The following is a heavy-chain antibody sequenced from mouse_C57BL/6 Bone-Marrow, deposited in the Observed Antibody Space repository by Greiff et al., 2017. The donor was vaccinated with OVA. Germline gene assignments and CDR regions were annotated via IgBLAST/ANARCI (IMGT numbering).Heavy chain of an antibody. Sequence: QVQLQQSGAELMKPGASVKLSCKATGYTFTGYWIEWVKQRPGHGLEWIGEILPGSGSTNYNEKFTGKATFTADTSSNTAYMQLSSLTTEDSAIYYCARSISYYYGSSYDDYWGQGTTLTVSS. CDR1: GYTFTGYW. V-gene: IGHV1-9*01. J-gene: IGHJ2*01. D-gene: IGHD1-1*01. CDR2: ILPGSGST. CDR3: ARSISYYYGSSYDDY.